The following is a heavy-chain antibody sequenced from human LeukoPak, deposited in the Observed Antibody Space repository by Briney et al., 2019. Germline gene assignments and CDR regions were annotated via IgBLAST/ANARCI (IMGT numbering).Heavy chain of an antibody. CDR2: INHSGSP. J-gene: IGHJ4*02. Sequence: SETLSLTCAVYGGSFSGYYWSWIRQPPGQGLEWIGEINHSGSPNYNPSLKSRVTISVDTSKNQFSLKLSSVTAADTAVYYCARENSNSWYLDYWGQGTLVTVSS. V-gene: IGHV4-34*01. D-gene: IGHD6-13*01. CDR1: GGSFSGYY. CDR3: ARENSNSWYLDY.